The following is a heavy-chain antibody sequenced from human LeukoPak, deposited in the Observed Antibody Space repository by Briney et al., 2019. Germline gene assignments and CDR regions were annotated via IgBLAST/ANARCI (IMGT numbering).Heavy chain of an antibody. CDR3: ARGPGSSGGAYVGDY. CDR2: IDGGGSST. V-gene: IGHV3-74*01. J-gene: IGHJ4*01. CDR1: GFTSSYHW. D-gene: IGHD3-22*01. Sequence: AGGSLRLSCGASGFTSSYHWMHWVRQVPGKGLVWVSRIDGGGSSTSYADSVKGRFSISRDNAKSTLYLQMSSLRAEDTAVYYCARGPGSSGGAYVGDYWGPGTLVTVSS.